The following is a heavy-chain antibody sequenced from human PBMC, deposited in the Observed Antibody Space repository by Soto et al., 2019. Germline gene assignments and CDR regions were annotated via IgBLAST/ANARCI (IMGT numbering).Heavy chain of an antibody. CDR3: ARYRRYESDASDT. D-gene: IGHD2-15*01. J-gene: IGHJ3*02. CDR1: GGTFSRYT. V-gene: IGHV1-69*02. CDR2: IYPFLGVV. Sequence: QVQLVQSGAEVKKPGSSVKVSCKTSGGTFSRYTINWVRQAPGQGLEWMGRIYPFLGVVNYAQKFKGRVTISAAKSKSKAYLAVESLSYEDTAVFFCARYRRYESDASDTWGQGTTVTVSS.